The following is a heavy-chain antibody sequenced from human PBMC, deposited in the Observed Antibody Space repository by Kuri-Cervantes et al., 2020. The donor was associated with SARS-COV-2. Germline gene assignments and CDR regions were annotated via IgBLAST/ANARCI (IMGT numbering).Heavy chain of an antibody. Sequence: GESLKISCAVSGFTFSDYSMHWVRQGPGRGLVWVPRIKSDGSSTSYADSVEGRFTISRDNAKNTLYLQMNSLRAEDTAVYYCARAVSGGNSHYDFWGQGALVTVSS. D-gene: IGHD4-23*01. CDR1: GFTFSDYS. CDR2: IKSDGSST. V-gene: IGHV3-74*01. CDR3: ARAVSGGNSHYDF. J-gene: IGHJ4*02.